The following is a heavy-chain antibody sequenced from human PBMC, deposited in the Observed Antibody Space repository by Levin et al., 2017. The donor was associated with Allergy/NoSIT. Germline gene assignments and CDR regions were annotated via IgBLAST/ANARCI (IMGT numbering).Heavy chain of an antibody. CDR3: ARGMEGYGGSYYFDY. V-gene: IGHV4-34*01. Sequence: SETLSLTCAVYGGSFSGYYWSWIRQPPGKGLEWIGEINHSGSTNYNPSLKSRVTISVDTSKNQFSLKLSSVTAADTAVYYCARGMEGYGGSYYFDYWGQGTLVTVSS. CDR2: INHSGST. D-gene: IGHD1-26*01. J-gene: IGHJ4*02. CDR1: GGSFSGYY.